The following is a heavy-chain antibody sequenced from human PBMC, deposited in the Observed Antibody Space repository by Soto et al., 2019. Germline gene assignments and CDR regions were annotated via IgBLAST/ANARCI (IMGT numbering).Heavy chain of an antibody. V-gene: IGHV1-18*01. CDR3: AMVDVYVTPSPQDV. CDR1: GYRVTSYG. Sequence: GASMKVSCKASGYRVTSYGIGWVRQAPGQGLEWMGWINAYNGNTNYAQNLQGRVTLTTDTSTSTAYTELRSLRSNDTAVYYCAMVDVYVTPSPQDVWGQGTTVTVSS. D-gene: IGHD3-16*01. J-gene: IGHJ6*02. CDR2: INAYNGNT.